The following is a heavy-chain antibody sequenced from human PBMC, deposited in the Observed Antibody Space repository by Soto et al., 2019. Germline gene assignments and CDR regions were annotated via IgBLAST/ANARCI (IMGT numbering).Heavy chain of an antibody. Sequence: ASVMVSCTASGSTFTGYYMHLVRQAPGQGLEWMGWINPNSGGTNYAQKFQGWVTMTRDTSISTAYMELSRLRSDDTAVYYCARGGCSGGSCWYYFDYWGQGTLVTVS. CDR1: GSTFTGYY. V-gene: IGHV1-2*04. D-gene: IGHD2-15*01. J-gene: IGHJ4*02. CDR3: ARGGCSGGSCWYYFDY. CDR2: INPNSGGT.